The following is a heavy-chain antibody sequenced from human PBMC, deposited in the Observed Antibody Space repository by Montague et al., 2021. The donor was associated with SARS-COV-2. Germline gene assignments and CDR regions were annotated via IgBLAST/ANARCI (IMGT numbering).Heavy chain of an antibody. V-gene: IGHV2-70*11. CDR2: IDWDDDK. J-gene: IGHJ5*02. CDR3: ARILVAAAGSPFDP. CDR1: GFSLSTSGMC. Sequence: VKPTQTLTLTCTLSGFSLSTSGMCVSWIRQPPGKALEWLARIDWDDDKYYSTSLKTRLTISKDTSKNQVVLTMTNMDPVDTATYYCARILVAAAGSPFDPWGQGTLVTVSS. D-gene: IGHD6-13*01.